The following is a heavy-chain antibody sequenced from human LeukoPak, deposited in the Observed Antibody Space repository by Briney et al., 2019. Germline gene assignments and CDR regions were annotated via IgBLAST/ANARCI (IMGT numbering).Heavy chain of an antibody. V-gene: IGHV1-2*06. CDR2: INPYSGDT. Sequence: VASVKVSCKASGYTFTSYGITWVRQAPGQGLEWMGRINPYSGDTNFAQKFQGRVTMTRDTSITTAYMDLSSLTPDDTAVYFCARDQGSLTRSWYTGYWGQGTQVTVSS. J-gene: IGHJ4*02. D-gene: IGHD6-13*01. CDR3: ARDQGSLTRSWYTGY. CDR1: GYTFTSYG.